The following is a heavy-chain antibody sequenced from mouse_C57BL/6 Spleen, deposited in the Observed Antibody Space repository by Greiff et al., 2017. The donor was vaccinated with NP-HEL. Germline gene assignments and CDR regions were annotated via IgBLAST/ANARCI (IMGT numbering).Heavy chain of an antibody. CDR1: GFSLTSYG. D-gene: IGHD1-1*01. V-gene: IGHV2-2*01. CDR2: IWSGGST. CDR3: ARNWDYYGSGGFAY. Sequence: VKLMESGPGLVQPSQSLSITCTVSGFSLTSYGVHWVRQSPGKGLEWLGVIWSGGSTDYNAAFISRLSISKDNSKSQVFFKMNSLQADDTAIYYCARNWDYYGSGGFAYWGQGTLVTVSA. J-gene: IGHJ3*01.